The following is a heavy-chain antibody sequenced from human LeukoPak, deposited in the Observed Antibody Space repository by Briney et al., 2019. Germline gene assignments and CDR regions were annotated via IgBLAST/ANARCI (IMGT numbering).Heavy chain of an antibody. J-gene: IGHJ4*02. V-gene: IGHV3-7*01. D-gene: IGHD1-26*01. Sequence: IKQDGSEKYYVDCGKGRFTISRDNAKNSLYLQMNSLRAEDTAVYYCVRSGSYYIGFYFDYWGQGTLVTVSS. CDR2: IKQDGSEK. CDR3: VRSGSYYIGFYFDY.